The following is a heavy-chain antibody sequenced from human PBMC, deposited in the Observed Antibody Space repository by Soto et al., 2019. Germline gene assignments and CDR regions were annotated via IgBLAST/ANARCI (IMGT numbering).Heavy chain of an antibody. CDR3: AKARCSTNNCYVPDY. V-gene: IGHV3-23*01. Sequence: GGSLRLSCAASGFTFSTYTMSWARKDQGKGLEWVSVISGSGDSPSYADSVQGRFSISRDNPKRTLYLQMNSLRGEDTAMYYCAKARCSTNNCYVPDYWGQGTLVTVSS. D-gene: IGHD2-2*01. CDR2: ISGSGDSP. J-gene: IGHJ4*02. CDR1: GFTFSTYT.